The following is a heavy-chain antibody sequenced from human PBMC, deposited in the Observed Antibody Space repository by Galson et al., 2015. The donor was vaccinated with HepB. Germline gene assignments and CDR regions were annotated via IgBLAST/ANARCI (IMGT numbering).Heavy chain of an antibody. CDR3: ARGTYYYDTSVYYYDIREVFDY. CDR2: INPYSGDT. J-gene: IGHJ4*02. Sequence: SCKASGYTFSSYGFIWVRQAPGQGLEWMGWINPYSGDTNYAQKFQGRVTMTTDTSTSTAYMELRSLRSDDTAVYYCARGTYYYDTSVYYYDIREVFDYWGQGTLVTVSS. CDR1: GYTFSSYG. V-gene: IGHV1-18*01. D-gene: IGHD3-22*01.